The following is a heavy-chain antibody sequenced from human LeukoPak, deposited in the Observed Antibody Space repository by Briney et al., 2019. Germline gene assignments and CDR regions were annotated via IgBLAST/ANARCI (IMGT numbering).Heavy chain of an antibody. CDR3: ATVSPPHCDFWSADNSGNWFDP. Sequence: ASVKISCKVSGYTFTDYYMHWVQQAPGKGLEWMGLVDPEDGETIYAEKFQGRVTITADTSTDTAYMELSSLRSEDTAVYSCATVSPPHCDFWSADNSGNWFDPWGQGTLVTVSS. V-gene: IGHV1-69-2*01. CDR1: GYTFTDYY. D-gene: IGHD3-3*01. J-gene: IGHJ5*02. CDR2: VDPEDGET.